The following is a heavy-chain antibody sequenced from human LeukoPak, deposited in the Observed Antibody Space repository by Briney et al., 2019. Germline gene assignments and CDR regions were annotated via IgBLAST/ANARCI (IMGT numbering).Heavy chain of an antibody. CDR2: ISWDGGST. V-gene: IGHV3-43D*03. J-gene: IGHJ4*02. CDR1: GFTFDDYA. D-gene: IGHD1-26*01. Sequence: PGGSLRLSCAASGFTFDDYAMHWVRQAPGKGLEWVSLISWDGGSTYYADSVKGRFTISRDNSKNSLYLQMNSLRAEDTALYYCAKDSGGSSPDSNYFDYWGQGTLVTVSS. CDR3: AKDSGGSSPDSNYFDY.